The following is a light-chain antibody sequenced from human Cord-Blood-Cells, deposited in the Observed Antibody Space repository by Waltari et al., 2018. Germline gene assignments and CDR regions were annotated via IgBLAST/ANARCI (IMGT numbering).Light chain of an antibody. Sequence: DIVMTQSPDSLAVSLGERATINCKSRQSVLYSSNNKNYLAWYQQKPGHPPKLLIYWASTRESGVPDRFSGSGSGTDFTLTISSLQAEDVAVYYCQQYYSTPTFGPGTKVDIK. V-gene: IGKV4-1*01. CDR1: QSVLYSSNNKNY. CDR2: WAS. J-gene: IGKJ3*01. CDR3: QQYYSTPT.